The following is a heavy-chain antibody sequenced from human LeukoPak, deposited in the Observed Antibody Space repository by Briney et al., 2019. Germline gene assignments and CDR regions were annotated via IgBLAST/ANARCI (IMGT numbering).Heavy chain of an antibody. Sequence: SETLSLTCTVSGDSIRSSSYHWGWIRQPPGKGLEWIGSIYYSGSTYDNRSLKRRLTISIDTSKNQFSLRLSSVTAADTAVYYCTREVEGYSYASGRFLHFDPWGQGTLVTVSS. J-gene: IGHJ5*02. CDR2: IYYSGST. V-gene: IGHV4-39*07. D-gene: IGHD3-10*01. CDR3: TREVEGYSYASGRFLHFDP. CDR1: GDSIRSSSYH.